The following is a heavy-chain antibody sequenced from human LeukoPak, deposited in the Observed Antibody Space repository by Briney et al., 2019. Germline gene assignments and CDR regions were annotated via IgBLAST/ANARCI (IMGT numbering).Heavy chain of an antibody. D-gene: IGHD6-13*01. V-gene: IGHV1-2*02. CDR2: INPNSGST. CDR3: ARHLNRIAAAGEWFDP. J-gene: IGHJ5*02. CDR1: GYTFTGYY. Sequence: GASVKVSCKASGYTFTGYYMHWVRQAPGQGLEWMGWINPNSGSTNYAQKFQGRVTMTRDTSISTAYMELSRLRSDDTAVYYCARHLNRIAAAGEWFDPWGQGTLVTVSS.